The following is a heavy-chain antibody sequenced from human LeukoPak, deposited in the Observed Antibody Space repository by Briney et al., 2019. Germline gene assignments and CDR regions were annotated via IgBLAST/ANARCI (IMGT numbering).Heavy chain of an antibody. V-gene: IGHV3-66*01. Sequence: GGSLRLSCAASGFTVSSNYMSWVRQAPGKGLEWVSVIYSGGSTYYADSVKGRFTIPRDNSKNTLYLQMNSLRAEDTAVYYCAREDFIYGSTFGFDPWGQGTLVTVSS. J-gene: IGHJ5*02. D-gene: IGHD3-10*01. CDR1: GFTVSSNY. CDR2: IYSGGST. CDR3: AREDFIYGSTFGFDP.